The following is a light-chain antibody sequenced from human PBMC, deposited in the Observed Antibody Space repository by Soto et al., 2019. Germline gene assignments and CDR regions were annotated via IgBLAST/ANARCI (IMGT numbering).Light chain of an antibody. CDR3: QQRDKWPRT. V-gene: IGKV3-11*01. J-gene: IGKJ2*01. Sequence: DIVLTQSPATLSLSPVERATLSCRASQSVGSYLAWFQHKPGQAPRLLIYGASNRATDIPGRFSGRGSGTDFTLPISSLESGDSAVYYCQQRDKWPRTFGQGTKLEIK. CDR1: QSVGSY. CDR2: GAS.